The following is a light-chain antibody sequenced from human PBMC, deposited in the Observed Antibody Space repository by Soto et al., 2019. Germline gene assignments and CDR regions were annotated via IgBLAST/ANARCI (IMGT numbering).Light chain of an antibody. Sequence: DIQMTQSPSSLSVSVGDRVTITCRASQAIMSYLNWYQHKPGKAPKLLIYAASTLQSGVPSRYSGSGSGTDFTLTISSLQPEDFATYYCKQSYTTPSTFGQGTKVEIK. V-gene: IGKV1-39*01. J-gene: IGKJ1*01. CDR2: AAS. CDR1: QAIMSY. CDR3: KQSYTTPST.